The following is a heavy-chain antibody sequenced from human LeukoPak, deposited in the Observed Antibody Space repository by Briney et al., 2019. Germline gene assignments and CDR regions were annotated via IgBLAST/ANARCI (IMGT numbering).Heavy chain of an antibody. CDR2: SDPSDSYT. CDR1: GYSFTSYW. CDR3: GRHSTVGNYGMDV. Sequence: GESLRISCKGSGYSFTSYWISWVRQMPGKGVEWMGSSDPSDSYTNYNPSFQGHVTTSAVKSISTAYLQWSSLKASDTAMYYGGRHSTVGNYGMDVWGKGTTVTVSS. D-gene: IGHD1-26*01. V-gene: IGHV5-10-1*01. J-gene: IGHJ6*04.